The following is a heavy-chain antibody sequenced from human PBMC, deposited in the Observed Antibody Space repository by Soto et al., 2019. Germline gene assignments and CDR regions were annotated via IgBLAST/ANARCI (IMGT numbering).Heavy chain of an antibody. CDR2: IKQDGSEK. CDR1: GFTFSSYW. Sequence: GGSLRLSCAASGFTFSSYWMSWVRQAPGKGLEWVANIKQDGSEKNYVDSVKGRFTISRDNAKNSLYLQMNSLIAEDTAVYYCARERVRRLQGAYYYYGMDVWGQGTTVTVSS. CDR3: ARERVRRLQGAYYYYGMDV. V-gene: IGHV3-7*04. D-gene: IGHD2-15*01. J-gene: IGHJ6*02.